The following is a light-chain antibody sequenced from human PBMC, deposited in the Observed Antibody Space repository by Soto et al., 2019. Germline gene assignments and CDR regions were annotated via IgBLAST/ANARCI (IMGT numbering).Light chain of an antibody. J-gene: IGKJ1*01. CDR2: TVS. CDR1: QSISNY. V-gene: IGKV1-39*01. CDR3: QQRYDTPRT. Sequence: DIQMTQSPASLSASVGDGVTIVCGASQSISNYLNWYQQKPGKAPNXLLHTVSRLQSGVPSRFSGSGSGTNLSLTISRLKPEDVETYECQQRYDTPRTFGQGTKVDIK.